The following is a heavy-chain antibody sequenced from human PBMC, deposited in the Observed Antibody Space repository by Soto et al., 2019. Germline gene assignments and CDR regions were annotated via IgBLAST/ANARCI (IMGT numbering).Heavy chain of an antibody. D-gene: IGHD3-16*01. CDR1: GFTFSSYA. V-gene: IGHV3-64*01. CDR2: ISSNGGST. J-gene: IGHJ6*03. CDR3: ARWGGGYDYYYMDV. Sequence: GESLKISCAASGFTFSSYAMHWVRQAPGKGLEYVSAISSNGGSTYYANSVKGRFTISRDNSKNTLYLQMGSLRAEDMAVYYCARWGGGYDYYYMDVWGKGTTVTVSS.